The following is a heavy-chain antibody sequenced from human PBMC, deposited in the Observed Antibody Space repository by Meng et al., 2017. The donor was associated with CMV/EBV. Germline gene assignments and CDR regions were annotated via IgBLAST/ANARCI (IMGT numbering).Heavy chain of an antibody. Sequence: RQPPEARPGLVKPSETLALTCTVSGGSISSSSYYWGWIRQPPGKGLEWIGSIYYSGSTYYNPSLKSRVTISVDTSKNQFSLKLSSVTAADTAVYYCARDSAVAGVVDYWGQGTLVTVSS. V-gene: IGHV4-39*07. CDR2: IYYSGST. D-gene: IGHD6-19*01. J-gene: IGHJ4*02. CDR1: GGSISSSSYY. CDR3: ARDSAVAGVVDY.